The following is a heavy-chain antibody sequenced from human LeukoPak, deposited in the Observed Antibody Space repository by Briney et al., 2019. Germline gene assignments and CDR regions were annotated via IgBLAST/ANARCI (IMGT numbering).Heavy chain of an antibody. J-gene: IGHJ5*02. CDR3: VRVGDYYDSSGYRNHP. CDR1: GGSISSGDYY. D-gene: IGHD3-22*01. Sequence: SETLSLTCTVSGGSISSGDYYWSWIRQPPGKGLEWIGYIYYSGSTYYNPSLKSRVTISVDTSKNQFSLKLSSMTAADTAVYYCVRVGDYYDSSGYRNHPWGQGTLVTVSS. CDR2: IYYSGST. V-gene: IGHV4-30-4*08.